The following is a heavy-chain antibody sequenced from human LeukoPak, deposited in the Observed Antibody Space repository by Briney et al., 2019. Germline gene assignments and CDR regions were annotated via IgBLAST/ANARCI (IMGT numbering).Heavy chain of an antibody. CDR3: HYYDSSGYTPRDY. V-gene: IGHV1-8*01. D-gene: IGHD3-22*01. Sequence: ASVKVSCKASGYTFTSYDINWVRQATGQGLEWMGWMNPNSGNTGYAQKFQGRVTMTRNTSISTAYMEPSSLRSEDTAVYYCHYYDSSGYTPRDYWGQGTLVTVSS. J-gene: IGHJ4*02. CDR1: GYTFTSYD. CDR2: MNPNSGNT.